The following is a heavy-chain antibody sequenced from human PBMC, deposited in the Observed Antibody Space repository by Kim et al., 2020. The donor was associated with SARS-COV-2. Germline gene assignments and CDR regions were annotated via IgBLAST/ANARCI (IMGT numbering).Heavy chain of an antibody. Sequence: YYSGSTNHNPSLQRRVTISVDTSKNQFSLKLSSVTAADTAVYYCARGMGDLWGRGTLVTVSS. CDR2: YYSGST. CDR3: ARGMGDL. J-gene: IGHJ2*01. V-gene: IGHV4-59*09.